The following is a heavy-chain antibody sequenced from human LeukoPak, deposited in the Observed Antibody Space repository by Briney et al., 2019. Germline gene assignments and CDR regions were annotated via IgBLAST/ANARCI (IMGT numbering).Heavy chain of an antibody. Sequence: GGSLRLSCAASGFSFSHYSMTWARQASGKGLEWISSIGVGGRPTNYADSVKARFTISRDDAQNSLYLQMNSLRAEDTAVYYCAKNTWKSSDSGRGRMDVWGQGTTVTVSS. CDR1: GFSFSHYS. CDR3: AKNTWKSSDSGRGRMDV. V-gene: IGHV3-48*01. D-gene: IGHD3-10*01. J-gene: IGHJ6*02. CDR2: IGVGGRPT.